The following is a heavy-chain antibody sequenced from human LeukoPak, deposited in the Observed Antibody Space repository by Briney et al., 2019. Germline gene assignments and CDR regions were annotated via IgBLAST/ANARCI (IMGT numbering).Heavy chain of an antibody. CDR2: IYYSGTT. D-gene: IGHD6-13*01. V-gene: IGHV4-59*08. Sequence: PSETLSLTCAVSAGSSNTYYWGWIRQPPGEGLEWIGYIYYSGTTYYNHSLKSPVTISVDTSRTRFSLNLNSVTAADTAVYFCARKGAAGPSFDYWGQGTLVTVSS. CDR3: ARKGAAGPSFDY. J-gene: IGHJ4*02. CDR1: AGSSNTYY.